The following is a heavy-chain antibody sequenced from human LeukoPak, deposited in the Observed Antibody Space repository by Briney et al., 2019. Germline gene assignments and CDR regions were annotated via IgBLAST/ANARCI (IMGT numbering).Heavy chain of an antibody. J-gene: IGHJ4*02. CDR3: ARVVWFGEPFDY. D-gene: IGHD3-10*01. CDR2: IYHSGST. CDR1: GYSISSGYY. V-gene: IGHV4-38-2*01. Sequence: SETLSLTCAVSGYSISSGYYWGWIRPPPGKGLEWIGRIYHSGSTYYNPSLKSRVTISVDTSKNQFSLKLSSVTAADTAVYYCARVVWFGEPFDYWGQGTLVTVSS.